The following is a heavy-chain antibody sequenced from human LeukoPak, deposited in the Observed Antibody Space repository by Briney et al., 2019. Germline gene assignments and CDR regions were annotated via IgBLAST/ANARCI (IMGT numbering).Heavy chain of an antibody. V-gene: IGHV3-11*04. CDR3: AKKTADYYYMDV. CDR1: GFTLRDYY. Sequence: PGGSLRLSCAASGFTLRDYYMTWIRQAPGKGLEWVSFISGSGSTIYYADSVKGRFAISRDNAKNSLYLQMNSLRGEDTAVYYCAKKTADYYYMDVWGKGTTVTVSS. CDR2: ISGSGSTI. J-gene: IGHJ6*03.